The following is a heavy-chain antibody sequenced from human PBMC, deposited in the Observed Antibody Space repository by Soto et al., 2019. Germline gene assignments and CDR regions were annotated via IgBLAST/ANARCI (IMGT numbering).Heavy chain of an antibody. CDR1: GFTFSSYD. J-gene: IGHJ4*02. D-gene: IGHD3-16*02. Sequence: GGSLRLSCAASGFTFSSYDMHWVRQAPGKGLEWVAVISNDGATKYYGDSVKGRITISRDNSKKTLYVQMNNLRAEDTAVYYCAKGYYVWGTYRERDYFDYWGQGTLVTVSS. CDR2: ISNDGATK. V-gene: IGHV3-30*18. CDR3: AKGYYVWGTYRERDYFDY.